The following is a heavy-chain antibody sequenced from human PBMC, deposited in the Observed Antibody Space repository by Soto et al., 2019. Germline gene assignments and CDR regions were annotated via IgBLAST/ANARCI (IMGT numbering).Heavy chain of an antibody. D-gene: IGHD4-17*01. CDR3: ARASTTVTTLDY. J-gene: IGHJ4*02. Sequence: SETLSLTCTVSGGSVSSGSYYWSWIRQPPGKGLEWIGYIYYTGLSNSNPSLNSRVTMSVDTSKNQFSLKLSSVTAADTAVYYCARASTTVTTLDYWGQGTLVTVSS. CDR1: GGSVSSGSYY. CDR2: IYYTGLS. V-gene: IGHV4-61*01.